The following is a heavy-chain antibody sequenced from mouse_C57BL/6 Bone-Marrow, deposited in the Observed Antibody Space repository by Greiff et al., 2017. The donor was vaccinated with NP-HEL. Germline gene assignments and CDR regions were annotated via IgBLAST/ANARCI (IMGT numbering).Heavy chain of an antibody. CDR3: ARDPLPYYAMDY. CDR2: ISYDGSN. CDR1: GYSITSGYY. J-gene: IGHJ4*01. D-gene: IGHD2-10*01. V-gene: IGHV3-6*01. Sequence: DVKLQESGPGLVKPSQSLSLTCSVTGYSITSGYYWNWIRQFPGNKLEWMGYISYDGSNNYNPSLKNRISITRDTSKNQFFLKLNSVTTEDTATYYCARDPLPYYAMDYWGQGTSVTVSS.